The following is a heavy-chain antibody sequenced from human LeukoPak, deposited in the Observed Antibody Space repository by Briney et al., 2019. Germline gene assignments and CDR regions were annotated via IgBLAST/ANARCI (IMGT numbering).Heavy chain of an antibody. J-gene: IGHJ4*02. CDR2: ISSSSSYI. V-gene: IGHV3-21*01. Sequence: GGSLRLSCAASGFTFSSYSMNWVRQAPGKGLEWVSSISSSSSYIYSADSVKVRFTISRDNAKNSLYLQMNSLRAEDTAVYYCARVASGVAVANFDYWGQGTLVTVSS. D-gene: IGHD6-19*01. CDR3: ARVASGVAVANFDY. CDR1: GFTFSSYS.